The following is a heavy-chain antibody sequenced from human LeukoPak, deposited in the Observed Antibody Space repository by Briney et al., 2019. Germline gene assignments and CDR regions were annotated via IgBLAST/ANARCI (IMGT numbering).Heavy chain of an antibody. J-gene: IGHJ4*02. V-gene: IGHV3-30*04. CDR3: ARDVGPAAGTEDYFDY. D-gene: IGHD6-13*01. Sequence: GGSLRLSCAASGFTFSSYAMHWVRQAPGKGLEGGAVISYDGSNKYYADSVKGRFTISRDNSKNTLYLQMNSLRAEDTAVYYCARDVGPAAGTEDYFDYWGQGTLVAVSS. CDR1: GFTFSSYA. CDR2: ISYDGSNK.